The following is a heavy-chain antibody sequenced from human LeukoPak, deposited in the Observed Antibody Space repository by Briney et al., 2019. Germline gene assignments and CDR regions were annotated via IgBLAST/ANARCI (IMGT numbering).Heavy chain of an antibody. CDR1: GFTFSSYS. D-gene: IGHD1-20*01. CDR3: ARDAISLTGNGPDY. J-gene: IGHJ4*02. CDR2: ISSSSSYI. Sequence: KPGGSLRLSCAASGFTFSSYSMNWVRQAPGKGLEWVSSISSSSSYIYYADSLKGRFTISRDNAKNSLYLQMNSLRAEDTALYYCARDAISLTGNGPDYWGQGTLVTVSS. V-gene: IGHV3-21*01.